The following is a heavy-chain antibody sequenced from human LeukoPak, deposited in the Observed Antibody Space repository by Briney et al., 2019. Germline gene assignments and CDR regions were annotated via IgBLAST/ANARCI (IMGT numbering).Heavy chain of an antibody. J-gene: IGHJ6*02. CDR2: ISGTGDST. D-gene: IGHD3-3*01. Sequence: GGSLRPSCALSGFTLRRYAISWVRQAPGKGLEWVSAISGTGDSTYYADSVRGRFSISRDNSRHTLSLQMNSLRVDDTGVYYCARGLVLRFLEWLLYSYYGMDVWGQGTTVTVSS. CDR3: ARGLVLRFLEWLLYSYYGMDV. V-gene: IGHV3-23*01. CDR1: GFTLRRYA.